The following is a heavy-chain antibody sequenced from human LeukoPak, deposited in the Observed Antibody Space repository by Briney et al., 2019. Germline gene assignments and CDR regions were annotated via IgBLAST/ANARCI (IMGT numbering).Heavy chain of an antibody. CDR3: ASASPYYYDSSGPRGYYGMDV. J-gene: IGHJ6*02. V-gene: IGHV3-11*01. CDR2: ISSSGSTI. Sequence: GGSLRLSCAASGFAFSDYYMSWIRQAPGKGLEWVSYISSSGSTIYYADSVKGRFTISRDNAKNSLYLQMNSLRAEDTAVYYCASASPYYYDSSGPRGYYGMDVWGQGTTVTVSS. D-gene: IGHD3-22*01. CDR1: GFAFSDYY.